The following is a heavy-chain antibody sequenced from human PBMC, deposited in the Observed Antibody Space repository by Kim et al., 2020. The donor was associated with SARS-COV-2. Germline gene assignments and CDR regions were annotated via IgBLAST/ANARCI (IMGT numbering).Heavy chain of an antibody. CDR1: GFTFSSYS. J-gene: IGHJ6*02. CDR2: ISSSSSYI. Sequence: GGSLRLSCAASGFTFSSYSMNWVRQAPGKGLEWVSSISSSSSYIYYADSVKGRFTISRDNAKNSLYLQMNSLRAEDTAVYYCARFLADWIQQPPQDYYYYGMDVWGQGTTVTVSS. D-gene: IGHD5-18*01. V-gene: IGHV3-21*01. CDR3: ARFLADWIQQPPQDYYYYGMDV.